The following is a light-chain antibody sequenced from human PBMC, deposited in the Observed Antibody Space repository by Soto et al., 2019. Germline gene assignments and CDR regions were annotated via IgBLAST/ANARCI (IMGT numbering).Light chain of an antibody. CDR2: GAS. V-gene: IGKV1-27*01. CDR1: QGISDY. CDR3: QKYNRAPWT. J-gene: IGKJ1*01. Sequence: DIQMTQSPSSVSASVGDRVTITCRASQGISDYLAWYQQNPGKVPKLLIYGASTLHSGVPSRFSGSGSGTEFTLTISSLQPEDVQTYYCQKYNRAPWTFGQGTTVESK.